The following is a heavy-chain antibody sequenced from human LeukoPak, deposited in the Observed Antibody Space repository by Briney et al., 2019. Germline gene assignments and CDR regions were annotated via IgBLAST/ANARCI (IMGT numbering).Heavy chain of an antibody. CDR1: GFSFDDFA. CDR2: ISGDGGST. J-gene: IGHJ4*02. CDR3: AKNINYYFDY. V-gene: IGHV3-43*02. Sequence: GGSLRLSCAASGFSFDDFAMHWVRQAPGEGLEWVSLISGDGGSTYYADSVKGRFTISRDNSKNSLYLQMNSLRTEDTALYYCAKNINYYFDYWGQGTLVTVSS.